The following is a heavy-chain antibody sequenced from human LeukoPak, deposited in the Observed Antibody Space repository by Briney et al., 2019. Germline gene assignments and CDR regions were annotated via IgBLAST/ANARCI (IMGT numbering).Heavy chain of an antibody. CDR3: VRDSDYQRNSGGLYAHYDALDI. D-gene: IGHD2-21*01. V-gene: IGHV3-7*01. Sequence: GGSLRLSCAASEFTFSTFWMSWFRHAPGKGLEWVANIKADGSVKHYVDSVEGRFSISRDNARSSLYLQMNSLRAEDTAVYYCVRDSDYQRNSGGLYAHYDALDIWGHGTMVTVSS. J-gene: IGHJ3*02. CDR1: EFTFSTFW. CDR2: IKADGSVK.